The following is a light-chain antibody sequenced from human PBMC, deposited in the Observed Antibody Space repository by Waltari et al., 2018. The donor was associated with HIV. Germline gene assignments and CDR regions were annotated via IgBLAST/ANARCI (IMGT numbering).Light chain of an antibody. J-gene: IGLJ3*02. V-gene: IGLV2-8*01. CDR2: EVN. CDR1: SSELGRSND. Sequence: QSALTRPPSASGSLGRSVTIPCTGASSELGRSNDVSWYQPHPGKAPKVLISEVNKRPSGVPDRFSGSKSGNTASLTVSGLQAEDEADYYCSSYAGNNNWVFGGGTKLTVL. CDR3: SSYAGNNNWV.